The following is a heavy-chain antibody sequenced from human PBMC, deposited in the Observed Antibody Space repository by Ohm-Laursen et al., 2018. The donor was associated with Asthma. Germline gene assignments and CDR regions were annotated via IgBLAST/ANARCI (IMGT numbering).Heavy chain of an antibody. D-gene: IGHD3-16*01. CDR1: GFTFDDYG. V-gene: IGHV3-20*04. CDR3: AREWGGMDV. Sequence: SLRLSCTASGFTFDDYGMSWVRQTPGKGLEWVSGINWNGGGTGYADSVKGRFTISRDNAKNSLYLQMNNLRAEDAAIYYCAREWGGMDVWGQGTTVTVSS. CDR2: INWNGGGT. J-gene: IGHJ6*02.